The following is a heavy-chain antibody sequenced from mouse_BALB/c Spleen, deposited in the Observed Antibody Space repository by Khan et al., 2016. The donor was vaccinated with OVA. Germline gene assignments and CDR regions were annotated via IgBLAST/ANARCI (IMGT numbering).Heavy chain of an antibody. Sequence: VQLKESGAELAKPGASVKMSCKASGYTFTSYWMHWVKQRPGQGLEWIGYINPITGYTEYNQKFKDKATLTADKSSSTAYMQMSSLTSEDSAVYYCARSELLLFLFDYWGQGSTLTVSS. CDR1: GYTFTSYW. J-gene: IGHJ2*01. V-gene: IGHV1-7*01. D-gene: IGHD1-1*01. CDR2: INPITGYT. CDR3: ARSELLLFLFDY.